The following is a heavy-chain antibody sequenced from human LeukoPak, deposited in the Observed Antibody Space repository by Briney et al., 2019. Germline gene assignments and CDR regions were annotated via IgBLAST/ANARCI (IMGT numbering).Heavy chain of an antibody. CDR3: TTVLCSSTSCYANY. J-gene: IGHJ4*02. V-gene: IGHV3-15*01. D-gene: IGHD2-2*01. CDR1: GFTFSSYA. Sequence: GGSLRLSCAASGFTFSSYAMSWVRQAPGKGLEWVGRIKSKTDGGTTDYAAPVKGRFTISRDDSKNTLYLQMNSLKTEDTAVYYCTTVLCSSTSCYANYWGQGTLVTVSS. CDR2: IKSKTDGGTT.